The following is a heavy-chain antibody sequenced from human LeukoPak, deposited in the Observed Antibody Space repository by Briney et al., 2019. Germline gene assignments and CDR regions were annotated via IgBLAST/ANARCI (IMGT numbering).Heavy chain of an antibody. D-gene: IGHD5-12*01. J-gene: IGHJ4*02. CDR3: ARDGGYSGYDSEFFDY. CDR1: GFTFSSYG. CDR2: ISYDGSNK. Sequence: GGSLRLSCAASGFTFSSYGMHWVRQAPGKGLEWVAVISYDGSNKDYADSVKGRFTISRDNSKNTLYLQMNSLRAEDTAVYYCARDGGYSGYDSEFFDYWGQGTLVTVSS. V-gene: IGHV3-30*03.